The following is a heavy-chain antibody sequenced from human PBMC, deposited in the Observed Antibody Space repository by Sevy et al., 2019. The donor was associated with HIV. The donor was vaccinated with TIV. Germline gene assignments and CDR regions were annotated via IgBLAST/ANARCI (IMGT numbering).Heavy chain of an antibody. CDR3: ARVGTHLRFCSSTSCYFNWFDS. D-gene: IGHD2-2*01. J-gene: IGHJ5*01. CDR1: GGDFNNNV. V-gene: IGHV1-69*13. CDR2: VIPMSGTA. Sequence: ASVKVSCKASGGDFNNNVITWVRQAPGQGLEWMGGVIPMSGTAKFPQRFQDRVTIIADESTSTTYMELVSLRSDDTAVYFCARVGTHLRFCSSTSCYFNWFDSWGQGTLVTVSS.